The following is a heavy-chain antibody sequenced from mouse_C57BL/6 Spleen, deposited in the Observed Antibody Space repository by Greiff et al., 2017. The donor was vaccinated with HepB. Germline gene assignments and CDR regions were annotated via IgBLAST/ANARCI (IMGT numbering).Heavy chain of an antibody. CDR2: INPGSGGT. CDR3: ARSGYDGYYRGFAY. CDR1: GYAFTNYL. D-gene: IGHD2-3*01. V-gene: IGHV1-54*01. Sequence: QVHVKQSGAELVRPGTSVKVSCKASGYAFTNYLIEWVKQRPGQGLEWIGVINPGSGGTNYNEKFKGKATLTADKSSSTAYMQLSSLTSEDSAVYFCARSGYDGYYRGFAYWGQGTLVTVSA. J-gene: IGHJ3*01.